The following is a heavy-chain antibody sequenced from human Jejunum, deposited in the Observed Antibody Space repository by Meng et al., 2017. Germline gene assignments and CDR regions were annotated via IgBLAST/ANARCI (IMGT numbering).Heavy chain of an antibody. V-gene: IGHV4-39*01. CDR2: IYHTGST. D-gene: IGHD2-8*01. CDR3: ARGGNGGRLSDNWFDP. CDR1: GGSISGSGQY. J-gene: IGHJ5*02. Sequence: QLQLQESGLGLVKPSEIPSLTCTVPGGSISGSGQYWGWIRQPPGKGLEWIGIIYHTGSTYYNPSLKSRVTVSLDTSKNQFSLTLTSVTVADTAGYYCARGGNGGRLSDNWFDPWGQGTLVTVSS.